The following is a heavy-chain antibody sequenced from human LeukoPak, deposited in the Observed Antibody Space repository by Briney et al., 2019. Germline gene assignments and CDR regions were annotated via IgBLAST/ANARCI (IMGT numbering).Heavy chain of an antibody. CDR2: IYYSGST. CDR1: GGSISSYY. D-gene: IGHD6-6*01. Sequence: SETLSLTCTVSGGSISSYYWSWIRQPPGKGLEWIGYIYYSGSTNYNPSLKSRVTISVDTSKNQFSLKLSSVTAADTAVYYCARAPYSSSSHYYYYYGMDVWGQGTTVTVSS. J-gene: IGHJ6*02. V-gene: IGHV4-59*01. CDR3: ARAPYSSSSHYYYYYGMDV.